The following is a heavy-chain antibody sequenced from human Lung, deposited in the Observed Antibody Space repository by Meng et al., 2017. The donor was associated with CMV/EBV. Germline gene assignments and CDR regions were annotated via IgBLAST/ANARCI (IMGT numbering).Heavy chain of an antibody. J-gene: IGHJ4*02. Sequence: SETLSLXXSVSGGSISSTDYHWGWIRQPPGKGLEWIGSFYNGGPTSYNPSLKSRVTISIDMSKSQFPLNLSSATAADTAVYYCARTSSSGLDCWGQGPLVTVSS. CDR1: GGSISSTDYH. CDR3: ARTSSSGLDC. CDR2: FYNGGPT. D-gene: IGHD6-19*01. V-gene: IGHV4-39*06.